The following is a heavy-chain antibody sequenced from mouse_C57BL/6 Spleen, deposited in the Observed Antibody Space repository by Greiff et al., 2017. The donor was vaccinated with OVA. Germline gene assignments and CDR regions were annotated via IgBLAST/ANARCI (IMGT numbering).Heavy chain of an antibody. CDR1: GYTFTSYW. CDR2: IYPGSGST. Sequence: QVQLQQPGAELVKPGASVKMSCKASGYTFTSYWLTWVKQRPGQGLEWIGDIYPGSGSTNYNEKFKSKATLTVAPSSSTAYMQLSSLTSADSAVEYCARGYYGSSYYFDYGGQGSTLTVSS. CDR3: ARGYYGSSYYFDY. J-gene: IGHJ2*01. D-gene: IGHD1-1*01. V-gene: IGHV1-55*01.